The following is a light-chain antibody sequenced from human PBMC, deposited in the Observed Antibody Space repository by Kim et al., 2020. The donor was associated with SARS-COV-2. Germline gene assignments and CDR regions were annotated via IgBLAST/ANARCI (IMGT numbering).Light chain of an antibody. CDR1: NSDGGGYNY. CDR3: SSYTTSSTSV. CDR2: DVY. J-gene: IGLJ3*02. Sequence: GQSITISCTGTNSDGGGYNYVSWYQQYPGKAPKLLIYDVYKRPSGISNRFSGSKSGNTASLTIFGLQAEDEADYYCSSYTTSSTSVFGGGTQLTVL. V-gene: IGLV2-14*04.